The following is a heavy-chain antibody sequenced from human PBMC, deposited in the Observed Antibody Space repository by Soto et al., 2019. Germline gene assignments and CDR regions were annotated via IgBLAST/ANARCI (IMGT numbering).Heavy chain of an antibody. J-gene: IGHJ1*01. Sequence: EVQLVESGGGLVKPGGSLRLSCAASGFTFSSYSMNWVRQAPGKGLEWVSSISSSSSYIYYADSVKGRFTISRDNAKNSLYLQMNSLRAEDTAVYYCARDFNAPPNHPDSIAGEYFQHWGQGTLVTVSS. CDR1: GFTFSSYS. CDR3: ARDFNAPPNHPDSIAGEYFQH. CDR2: ISSSSSYI. V-gene: IGHV3-21*01. D-gene: IGHD1-26*01.